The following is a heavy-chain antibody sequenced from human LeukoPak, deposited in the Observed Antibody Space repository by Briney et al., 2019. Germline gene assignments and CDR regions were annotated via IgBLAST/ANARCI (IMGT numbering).Heavy chain of an antibody. D-gene: IGHD1-26*01. CDR1: GFTVSSNY. CDR2: IYSGGST. Sequence: GGSLRLSCAASGFTVSSNYMSWVRQAPGRGLEWVSVIYSGGSTYYADSVKGRFTISRHNSKNTLYLQMNSLRAEDTAVYYCARVGADYFDYWGQGTLVTVSS. V-gene: IGHV3-53*04. CDR3: ARVGADYFDY. J-gene: IGHJ4*02.